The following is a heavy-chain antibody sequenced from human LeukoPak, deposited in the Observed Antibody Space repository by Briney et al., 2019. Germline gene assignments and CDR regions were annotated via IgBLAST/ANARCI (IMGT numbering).Heavy chain of an antibody. J-gene: IGHJ4*02. CDR3: ARTTVVAKYFDY. CDR2: IYYSGST. V-gene: IGHV4-59*12. D-gene: IGHD4-23*01. CDR1: VGSISSYY. Sequence: SETLSLTCTVSVGSISSYYWSWIRQPPGKGLEWIGYIYYSGSTNYNPSLKSRVTISVDTSKNQFSLKLSSVTAADTAVYYCARTTVVAKYFDYWGQGTLVTVSS.